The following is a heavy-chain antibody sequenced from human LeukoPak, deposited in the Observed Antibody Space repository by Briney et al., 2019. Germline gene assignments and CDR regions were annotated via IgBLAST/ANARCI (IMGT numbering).Heavy chain of an antibody. CDR3: ARVRYYYDSSGYYFFDY. D-gene: IGHD3-22*01. J-gene: IGHJ4*02. CDR2: SSAYNGNT. V-gene: IGHV1-18*01. Sequence: EASVKVSCKASGYTFTSYGITWVRQAPGLGLEWMGWSSAYNGNTNYAQKLQGRVTMTTDTSTSTAYMELRSLRSDDTAVYYCARVRYYYDSSGYYFFDYWGQGTLVTVSS. CDR1: GYTFTSYG.